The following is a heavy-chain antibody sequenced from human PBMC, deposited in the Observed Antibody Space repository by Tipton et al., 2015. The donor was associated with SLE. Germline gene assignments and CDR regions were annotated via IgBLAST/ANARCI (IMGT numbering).Heavy chain of an antibody. CDR2: LYYSGST. D-gene: IGHD3-3*01. V-gene: IGHV4-39*07. J-gene: IGHJ4*02. Sequence: TLSLTCTVSGGSISSSSYYWGWIRQPPGKGLEWIGSLYYSGSTYYNPSLKSRVTISVDTSKNQFSLKLSSVTAADTAVYYCASWYYDFWSGYSYYFDYWGQGTLVTVSS. CDR1: GGSISSSSYY. CDR3: ASWYYDFWSGYSYYFDY.